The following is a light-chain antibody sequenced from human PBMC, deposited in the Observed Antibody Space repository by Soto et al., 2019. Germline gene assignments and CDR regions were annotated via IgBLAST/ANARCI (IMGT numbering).Light chain of an antibody. J-gene: IGKJ2*01. CDR2: GAS. V-gene: IGKV3-15*01. CDR1: QSVSSN. Sequence: EIVMTQSPATLSVSPGERATLSCRASQSVSSNLAWYQQKPGQAPRLLIYGASTRATGIPARFSGSGSGTEFTLTISSLQSEDFXXYXXXXYNNWPHTFGQGPKLEIK. CDR3: XXYNNWPHT.